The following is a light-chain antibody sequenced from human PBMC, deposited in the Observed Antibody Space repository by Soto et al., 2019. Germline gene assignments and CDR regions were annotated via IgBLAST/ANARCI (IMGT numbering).Light chain of an antibody. CDR1: QSLLHSNGYNY. CDR2: LGS. J-gene: IGKJ1*01. CDR3: MQALQTPWT. Sequence: DFVMTQSPLSLPVTPGEPASISCRSSQSLLHSNGYNYLDWYLQKPGQSTQLLIYLGSNRASGVPDRFSGSGSGTEFKLKIRRVEAEDVAVYYCMQALQTPWTFGQGTKVEIK. V-gene: IGKV2-28*01.